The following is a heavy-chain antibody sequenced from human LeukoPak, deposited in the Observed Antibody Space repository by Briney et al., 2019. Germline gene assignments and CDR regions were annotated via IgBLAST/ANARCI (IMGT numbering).Heavy chain of an antibody. CDR2: ISYDGGNK. D-gene: IGHD6-19*01. CDR3: ARDKIAVAGGNSDFDY. J-gene: IGHJ4*02. V-gene: IGHV3-30*04. Sequence: GRSLRLSCAASGFTFSSYAMHWVRQAPGKGLEWVTLISYDGGNKYYADSVEGRFTISRDNSKNTLYLQMNSLRAEDTAVYYCARDKIAVAGGNSDFDYWGQGTQVTVSS. CDR1: GFTFSSYA.